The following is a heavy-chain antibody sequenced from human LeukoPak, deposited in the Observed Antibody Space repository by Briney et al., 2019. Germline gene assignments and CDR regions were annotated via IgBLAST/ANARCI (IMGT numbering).Heavy chain of an antibody. CDR1: GLTFSNYG. Sequence: GGSLRLSCAAAGLTFSNYGMHWVRQAPGKGLQGGAYIRYDGRNKYSADSVKGRFTISRDNSKNTLYLQMNSLRAGDTAVYYCAREGHSNYYDSSGPGHFDYWGQGTLVTVSS. CDR3: AREGHSNYYDSSGPGHFDY. D-gene: IGHD3-22*01. V-gene: IGHV3-30*02. CDR2: IRYDGRNK. J-gene: IGHJ4*02.